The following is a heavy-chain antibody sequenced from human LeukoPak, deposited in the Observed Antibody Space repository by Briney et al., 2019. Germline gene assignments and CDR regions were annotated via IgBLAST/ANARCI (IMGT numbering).Heavy chain of an antibody. Sequence: GGSLRPSCVASGFPLSSYWMTWVRQAPGKGLEWVANIKQDGSKKSYVDSVKGRFTISRDNAKNSLYLQMNSLRAEDTAIYYCTRVGYIDEGIDYWGQGTLVTVSS. CDR3: TRVGYIDEGIDY. D-gene: IGHD5-24*01. J-gene: IGHJ4*02. V-gene: IGHV3-7*04. CDR1: GFPLSSYW. CDR2: IKQDGSKK.